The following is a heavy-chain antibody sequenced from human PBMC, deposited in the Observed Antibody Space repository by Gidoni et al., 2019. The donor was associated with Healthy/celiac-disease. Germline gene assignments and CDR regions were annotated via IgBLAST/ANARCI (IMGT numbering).Heavy chain of an antibody. CDR3: ARHLQWLVLNY. CDR2: IYYSGST. V-gene: IGHV4-39*01. Sequence: QLQLQESVPGLVKPSETLSLTCTVSGGSISSSSYYWGWIRQPPGKGLEWIGSIYYSGSTYYNPSLKSRVTISVDTSKNQFSLKLSSVTAADTAVYYCARHLQWLVLNYWGQGTLVTVSS. CDR1: GGSISSSSYY. J-gene: IGHJ4*02. D-gene: IGHD6-19*01.